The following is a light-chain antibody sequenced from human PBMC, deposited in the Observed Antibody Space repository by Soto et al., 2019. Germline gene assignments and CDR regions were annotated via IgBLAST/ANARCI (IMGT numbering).Light chain of an antibody. J-gene: IGKJ1*01. V-gene: IGKV3-15*01. CDR3: QHYNNWPPWT. CDR2: GAS. CDR1: QSVSVN. Sequence: EIVMTQSPATLSASPGERATLSCRASQSVSVNLAWYQQNPGQAPRLLIYGASTRATGIPARFSGSGSGTEFTLTISSLQSEEFAVYYCQHYNNWPPWTFGQGTKVEIK.